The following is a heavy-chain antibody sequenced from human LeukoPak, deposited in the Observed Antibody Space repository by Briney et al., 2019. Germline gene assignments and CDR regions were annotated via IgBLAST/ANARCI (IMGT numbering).Heavy chain of an antibody. J-gene: IGHJ3*02. V-gene: IGHV4-4*02. Sequence: SETLSLTCAVSGGSISSSNWWSWVRQPPGKGLEWIGEIYHSGSTNYNPSLKSRVTISVDKSKNQFSLKLSSVTAADTAVYYCARDLLDYGGNSFAFDIWGQGTMVAVSS. D-gene: IGHD4-23*01. CDR2: IYHSGST. CDR1: GGSISSSNW. CDR3: ARDLLDYGGNSFAFDI.